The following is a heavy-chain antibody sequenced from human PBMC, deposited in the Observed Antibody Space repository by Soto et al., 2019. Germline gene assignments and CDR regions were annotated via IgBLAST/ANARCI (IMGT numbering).Heavy chain of an antibody. J-gene: IGHJ6*02. Sequence: PGGSLRLSCAASGFTFSSYAMSWVRQAPGKGLEWVSAISGSGGSTYYADSVKGRFTISRDNSKNTLYLQMNSLRAEDTAVYYCAKGGYDFWSGYYIRGYYYGMDVWGQGTTVTVSS. V-gene: IGHV3-23*01. D-gene: IGHD3-3*01. CDR2: ISGSGGST. CDR3: AKGGYDFWSGYYIRGYYYGMDV. CDR1: GFTFSSYA.